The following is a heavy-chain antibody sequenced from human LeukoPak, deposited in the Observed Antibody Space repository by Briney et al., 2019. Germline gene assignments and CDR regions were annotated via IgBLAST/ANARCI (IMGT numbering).Heavy chain of an antibody. CDR2: IIGSVAST. D-gene: IGHD5-12*01. V-gene: IGHV3-23*01. CDR3: AKGGYDYIEVGYFDY. CDR1: GFPFASYA. J-gene: IGHJ4*02. Sequence: PGGSLRLSCAASGFPFASYAMSWVRQTPGKGLEWVSLIIGSVASTYYADSVKGRFTISRDNSKNTLYLQMNSLRADDTAAYFCAKGGYDYIEVGYFDYWGQGTLVTVSS.